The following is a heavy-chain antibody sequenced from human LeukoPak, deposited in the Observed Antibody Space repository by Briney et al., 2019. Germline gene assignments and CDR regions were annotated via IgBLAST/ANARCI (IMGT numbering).Heavy chain of an antibody. J-gene: IGHJ4*02. V-gene: IGHV3-7*01. Sequence: GGSLRLSCAASGFTFSRFRMSWVRQPPGKGLEWVANINQDGSDIYYVDSVKGRFTVSTDNAKNSLYLQMTSLRAEDTAVYYCASSWGSAIDFWGQGTLVTVSS. CDR3: ASSWGSAIDF. D-gene: IGHD3-16*01. CDR2: INQDGSDI. CDR1: GFTFSRFR.